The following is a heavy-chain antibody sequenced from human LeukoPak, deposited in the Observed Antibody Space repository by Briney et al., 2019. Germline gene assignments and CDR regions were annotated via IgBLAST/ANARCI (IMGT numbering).Heavy chain of an antibody. CDR3: AIGEPASRDYYYYMDV. CDR1: GYTFTGHY. CDR2: INPNSGGT. J-gene: IGHJ6*03. Sequence: GASVKVSCKASGYTFTGHYMHWLRQAPGQGLEWVGWINPNSGGTNFAQKFQGRVTMTRDTSISTAYMEINRLTSDDTAVYFCAIGEPASRDYYYYMDVWGKGTTVTVSS. V-gene: IGHV1-2*02. D-gene: IGHD3-10*01.